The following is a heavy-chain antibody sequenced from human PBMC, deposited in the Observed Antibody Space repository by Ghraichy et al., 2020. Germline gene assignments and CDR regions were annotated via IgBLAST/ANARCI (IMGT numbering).Heavy chain of an antibody. J-gene: IGHJ3*02. CDR2: ISYSGST. V-gene: IGHV4-59*01. CDR3: ARRSGSSGWYGAFDI. D-gene: IGHD6-19*01. CDR1: GASISSYF. Sequence: SETLYLTCTVSGASISSYFWSWIRQPPGKGLEWIGYISYSGSTNYNPSLKSRVTISVDTSKNQFSLKLSSVTTADTALYYCARRSGSSGWYGAFDIWGQGTVVTVSS.